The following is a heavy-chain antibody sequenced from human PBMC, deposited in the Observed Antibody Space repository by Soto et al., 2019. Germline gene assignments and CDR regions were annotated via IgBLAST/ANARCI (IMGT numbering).Heavy chain of an antibody. D-gene: IGHD3-3*01. CDR3: AREGYYERWFGT. CDR1: GGTFSSYA. Sequence: SVKVSCKASGGTFSSYAISWVRQAPGQGLEWMGGIIPIFGTANYAQKFQGRVTITADKSTSTAYMELSSLRSEDTAVYYCAREGYYERWFGTWGKGTLVTVSS. CDR2: IIPIFGTA. V-gene: IGHV1-69*06. J-gene: IGHJ5*02.